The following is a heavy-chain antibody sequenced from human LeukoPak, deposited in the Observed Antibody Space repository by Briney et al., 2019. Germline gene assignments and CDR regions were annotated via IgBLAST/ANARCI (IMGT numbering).Heavy chain of an antibody. CDR3: ARRGHGGSYFKWFFFDY. CDR1: GGSISSYY. Sequence: SETLSLTCTVSGGSISSYYWSWIRQPAGKGLEWIGRIYTSGSTNYNPSLKSRVTISVDTSKNQFSLKLSSVTAADTAVYYCARRGHGGSYFKWFFFDYWGQGTLVTVSS. D-gene: IGHD1-26*01. J-gene: IGHJ4*02. CDR2: IYTSGST. V-gene: IGHV4-4*07.